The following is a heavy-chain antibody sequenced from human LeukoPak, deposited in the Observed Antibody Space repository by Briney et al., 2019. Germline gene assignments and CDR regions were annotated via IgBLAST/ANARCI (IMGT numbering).Heavy chain of an antibody. CDR1: GFTFSSYG. V-gene: IGHV3-30*03. D-gene: IGHD3-9*01. J-gene: IGHJ4*01. Sequence: GGSLRLSCAASGFTFSSYGMHWVRQAPGKGLEWVAVISYDGSNKYYADSVKGRFTISRDNSKNTLYLQMNSLRTEDTAVYYCARHDIVTGYYHRHFDYWGPGTLVTVSS. CDR3: ARHDIVTGYYHRHFDY. CDR2: ISYDGSNK.